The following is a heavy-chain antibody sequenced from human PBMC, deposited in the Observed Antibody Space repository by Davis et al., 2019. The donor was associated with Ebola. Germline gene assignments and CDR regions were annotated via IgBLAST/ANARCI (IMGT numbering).Heavy chain of an antibody. CDR2: INHSGST. V-gene: IGHV4-34*01. J-gene: IGHJ4*02. D-gene: IGHD6-13*01. CDR1: GDSISTYY. Sequence: SETLSLTCTVSGDSISTYYWSWIRQPPGKGLEWIGEINHSGSTNYNPSLKSRATISVDTSKNQFSLKVNSVTAADTAVYYCARAVAGSSWYGFDSWGQGTLVTVSS. CDR3: ARAVAGSSWYGFDS.